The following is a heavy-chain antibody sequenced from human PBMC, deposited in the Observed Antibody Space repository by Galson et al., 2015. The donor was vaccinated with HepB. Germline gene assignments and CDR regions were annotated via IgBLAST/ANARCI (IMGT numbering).Heavy chain of an antibody. D-gene: IGHD6-25*01. V-gene: IGHV3-30-3*01. CDR1: GFTFSSHA. J-gene: IGHJ3*02. CDR3: ARPPCTTATPCGAFDI. CDR2: ISYDGNIK. Sequence: SLRLSCAASGFTFSSHALHWVRQAPGEGLEWVAIISYDGNIKNYADSVKGRFTVSRDNFKNTLYLEMNNPRDEDTAVYYCARPPCTTATPCGAFDIWGQGTMVTVSS.